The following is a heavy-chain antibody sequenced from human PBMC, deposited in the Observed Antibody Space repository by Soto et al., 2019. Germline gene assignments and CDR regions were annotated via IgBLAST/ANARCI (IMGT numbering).Heavy chain of an antibody. J-gene: IGHJ3*02. D-gene: IGHD3-22*01. CDR1: RFIHIRSV. V-gene: IGHV1-58*01. Sequence: AVTVTLLSSRFIHIRSVLHVVRPARAKRREWIGWIVLGSGNTNYAQKFQERVTITRDMSTSTAYMELSSLRSEDTAVYYCAAFPYYYYDSRSAFDSWGQGTMVTVSS. CDR3: AAFPYYYYDSRSAFDS. CDR2: IVLGSGNT.